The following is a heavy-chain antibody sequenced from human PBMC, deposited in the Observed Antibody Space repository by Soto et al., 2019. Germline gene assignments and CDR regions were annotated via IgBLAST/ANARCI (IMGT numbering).Heavy chain of an antibody. CDR2: ISGSGGST. CDR3: VFPYGDYVGNAFDI. D-gene: IGHD4-17*01. V-gene: IGHV3-23*01. J-gene: IGHJ3*02. Sequence: EVQLLESGGGLVQPGGSLRLSCAASGFTFSSYAMSWVRQAPGKGLEWVSAISGSGGSTYYADSVKGRFTISRDNSKNTLYLQMNSLRAEDTAVFYCVFPYGDYVGNAFDIWGQGTMVTVSS. CDR1: GFTFSSYA.